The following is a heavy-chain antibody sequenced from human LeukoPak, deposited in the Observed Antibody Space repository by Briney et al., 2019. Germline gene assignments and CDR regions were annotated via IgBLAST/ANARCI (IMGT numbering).Heavy chain of an antibody. CDR2: IINDGSST. CDR1: GFSFDYYG. D-gene: IGHD5-24*01. CDR3: ARVADGDKYGGRDY. Sequence: GGSLRLSCAASGFSFDYYGMHWVRQAPGKGLEWVSRIINDGSSTTYADSVKGRFTISRDNAKDTLYLQMNSLRVEDTAVYYCARVADGDKYGGRDYWGQGALVIVSS. J-gene: IGHJ4*02. V-gene: IGHV3-74*01.